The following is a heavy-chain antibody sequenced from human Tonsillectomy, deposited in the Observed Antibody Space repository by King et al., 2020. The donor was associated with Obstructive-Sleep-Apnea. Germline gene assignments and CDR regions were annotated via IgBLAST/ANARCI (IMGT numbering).Heavy chain of an antibody. V-gene: IGHV4-59*01. CDR3: ARGGRYCSSTSCYAPMPY. D-gene: IGHD2-2*01. CDR2: IYYSGST. Sequence: VQLQESGPGLVKPSETLSLTCTVSGGSISSYYWSWIRQPPGKGLEWIGYIYYSGSTNYNPSLKSRVTISVDTSKNQFSLKLSSVTAADPAVYYCARGGRYCSSTSCYAPMPYWGQGTLVTVSS. CDR1: GGSISSYY. J-gene: IGHJ4*02.